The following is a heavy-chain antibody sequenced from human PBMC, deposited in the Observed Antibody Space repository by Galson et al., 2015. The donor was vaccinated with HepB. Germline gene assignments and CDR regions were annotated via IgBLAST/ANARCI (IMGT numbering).Heavy chain of an antibody. D-gene: IGHD1-14*01. CDR2: MSGYNGAT. J-gene: IGHJ4*02. CDR1: GYTFTSHS. Sequence: SVKASCKASGYTFTSHSINWVRQAPGQGLEWMGWMSGYNGATKYAQKFQGRVTMTADTSTRTVYMELKSLRSDDTAVYYCAKTGGDALLFDYWGQGTLVTVSS. CDR3: AKTGGDALLFDY. V-gene: IGHV1-18*01.